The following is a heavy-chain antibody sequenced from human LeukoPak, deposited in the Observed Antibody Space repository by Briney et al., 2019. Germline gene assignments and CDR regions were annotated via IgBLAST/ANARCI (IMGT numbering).Heavy chain of an antibody. CDR3: ARSGYDFNWFDP. Sequence: SETLSLTCTVPGGSISSYYWSWIRQPPGKGLEWIGYIYYSGSTNYNPSLKSRVTISVDTSKNQFSLKLSSVTAADMAVYYCARSGYDFNWFDPWGQGTLVTVSS. CDR1: GGSISSYY. J-gene: IGHJ5*02. D-gene: IGHD5-12*01. CDR2: IYYSGST. V-gene: IGHV4-59*12.